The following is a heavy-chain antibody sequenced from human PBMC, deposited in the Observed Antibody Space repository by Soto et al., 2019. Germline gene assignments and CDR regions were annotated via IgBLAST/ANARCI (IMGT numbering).Heavy chain of an antibody. V-gene: IGHV1-69*13. CDR2: IIPIFGTA. D-gene: IGHD6-13*01. J-gene: IGHJ6*02. CDR1: GGTFSSYA. CDR3: ARGGYTSSWYPDYGMDV. Sequence: ASVKVSCKASGGTFSSYAISWVRQAPGQGLEWMGGIIPIFGTANYAQKFQGRVTITADASTNTANMELSSLRSEDTAVYYCARGGYTSSWYPDYGMDVWGQGTTVTVSS.